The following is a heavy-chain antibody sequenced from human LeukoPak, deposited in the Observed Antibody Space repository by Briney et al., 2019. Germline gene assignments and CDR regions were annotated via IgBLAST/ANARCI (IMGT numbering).Heavy chain of an antibody. CDR2: IYYSGST. Sequence: PSETLSLTCTVSGGSISSYYWSWIRQPPGKGLGWIGYIYYSGSTNYNPSLKSRVTISVDTSKNQFSLKLSSVTAADTAVYYCATNTTMALIAFDIWGQGTMVTVSS. V-gene: IGHV4-59*01. CDR1: GGSISSYY. D-gene: IGHD5-18*01. CDR3: ATNTTMALIAFDI. J-gene: IGHJ3*02.